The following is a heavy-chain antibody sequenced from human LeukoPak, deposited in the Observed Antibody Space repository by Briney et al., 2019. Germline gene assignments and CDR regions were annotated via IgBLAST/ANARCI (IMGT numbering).Heavy chain of an antibody. Sequence: ASVKVSCKASGGTFSSYAISWVRQAPGQGLGWMGRIIPILGIANYAQKFQGRVTITADKSTSTAYMELSSLRSEDTAVYYCARDQSPYGDYSFGYWGQGTLVTVSS. D-gene: IGHD4-17*01. CDR3: ARDQSPYGDYSFGY. CDR2: IIPILGIA. CDR1: GGTFSSYA. V-gene: IGHV1-69*04. J-gene: IGHJ4*02.